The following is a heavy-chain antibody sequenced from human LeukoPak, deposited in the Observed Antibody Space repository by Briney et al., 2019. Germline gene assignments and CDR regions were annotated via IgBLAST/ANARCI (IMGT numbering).Heavy chain of an antibody. Sequence: SETLSLTCTVSGGSISSGDYYWSWIRQPPGKGLEWIGYIYYSGSTYYNPSLKSRVTTSVDTSKNQFSLKLSSVTAADTAVYYCARQSAIVVVPAAITGGAFDIWGQGTMVTVSS. V-gene: IGHV4-30-4*08. CDR3: ARQSAIVVVPAAITGGAFDI. D-gene: IGHD2-2*02. J-gene: IGHJ3*02. CDR1: GGSISSGDYY. CDR2: IYYSGST.